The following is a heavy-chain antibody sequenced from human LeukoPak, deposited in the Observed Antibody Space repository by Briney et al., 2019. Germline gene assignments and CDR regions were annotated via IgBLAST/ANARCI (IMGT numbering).Heavy chain of an antibody. CDR1: GYDFTSVG. CDR2: ISPYNGNT. V-gene: IGHV1-18*01. Sequence: GASVKVSCKASGYDFTSVGITWVRRAPGQGLEWMGWISPYNGNTRYAQKFQGRVTITADESTSTAYMELSSLRSEDTAVYYCARDVGYYDSSVSDYWGQGTLVTVSS. D-gene: IGHD3-22*01. J-gene: IGHJ4*02. CDR3: ARDVGYYDSSVSDY.